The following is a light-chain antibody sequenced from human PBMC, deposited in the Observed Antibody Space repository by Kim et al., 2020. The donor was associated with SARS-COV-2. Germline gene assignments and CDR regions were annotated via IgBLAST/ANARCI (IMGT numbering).Light chain of an antibody. J-gene: IGKJ2*01. CDR2: WAS. CDR3: QQHYTTPYT. Sequence: DIVMTQSPDSLAVSLGERATINCKSSQSVLYSSSNKNYLAWYQQKPGQTPKLLIYWASTRESGVPDRFSGSGSGTDFTLTISSLQAEDVAVYYCQQHYTTPYTFGRGTKLKI. CDR1: QSVLYSSSNKNY. V-gene: IGKV4-1*01.